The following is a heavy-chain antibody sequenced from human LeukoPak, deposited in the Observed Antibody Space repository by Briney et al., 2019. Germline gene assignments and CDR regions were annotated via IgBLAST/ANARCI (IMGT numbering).Heavy chain of an antibody. CDR3: AKGNRVGATQRPSSFDY. J-gene: IGHJ4*02. D-gene: IGHD1-26*01. CDR2: ISGSGGST. CDR1: GFTFSSYA. V-gene: IGHV3-23*01. Sequence: GGSLRLSCAASGFTFSSYAMSWVRQAPGKGLEWVSAISGSGGSTYYADSVKGRFTISRDNSKNTLYLQMNSLRAGDTAVYYCAKGNRVGATQRPSSFDYWGQGTLVTVSS.